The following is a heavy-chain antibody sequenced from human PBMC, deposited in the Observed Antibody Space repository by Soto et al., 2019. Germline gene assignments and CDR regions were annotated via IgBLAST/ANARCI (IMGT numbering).Heavy chain of an antibody. CDR3: AAVAGIRSADY. V-gene: IGHV1-46*01. J-gene: IGHJ4*02. CDR1: GYTFTSYY. CDR2: INPSGGST. Sequence: QVQLVQSGAEVKKPGASVKVSCKASGYTFTSYYMHWVRQAPGQGLEWMGIINPSGGSTSYAQKFQGRVTMTRDKSTSTVYMELSSLRSEDTAVYYCAAVAGIRSADYWGQETLVTVSS. D-gene: IGHD6-19*01.